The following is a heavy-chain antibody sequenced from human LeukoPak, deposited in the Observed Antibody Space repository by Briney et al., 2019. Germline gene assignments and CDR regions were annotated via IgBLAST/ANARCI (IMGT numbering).Heavy chain of an antibody. CDR3: ASCKGYFYRFEH. J-gene: IGHJ4*02. V-gene: IGHV3-48*02. CDR1: GYTLSTYN. D-gene: IGHD3-22*01. CDR2: ISSGSGTI. Sequence: GGSLTLLCAPSGYTLSTYNMIWSRQAPGKGLHLVSYISSGSGTIYYADSVKGQVCFTRDNAKNTQYLQMNSPRDEDTAVYYCASCKGYFYRFEHWGQGALVTVSS.